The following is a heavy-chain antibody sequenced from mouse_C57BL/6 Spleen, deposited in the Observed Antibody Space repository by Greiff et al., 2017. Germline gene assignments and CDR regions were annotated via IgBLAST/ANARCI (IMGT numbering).Heavy chain of an antibody. CDR2: IYPRSGNT. D-gene: IGHD1-1*01. V-gene: IGHV1-81*01. CDR1: GYTFTSYG. J-gene: IGHJ4*01. Sequence: VQLQQSGAELARPGASVKLSCKASGYTFTSYGISWVKQRTGQGLEWIGEIYPRSGNTYYNEKFKGKATLTADKSSSTAYMELRSLTSEDSAVYFCTRAGFVGSSYAMDYWGQGTSVTVSS. CDR3: TRAGFVGSSYAMDY.